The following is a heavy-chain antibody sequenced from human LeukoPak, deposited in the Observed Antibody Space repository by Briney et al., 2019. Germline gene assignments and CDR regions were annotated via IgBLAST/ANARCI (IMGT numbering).Heavy chain of an antibody. Sequence: SETLSLTCAVYGESFSGYFWSWIRQPPGKGLEWIGEINHSGSTNYNPSLKSRVTISVDTSKNQFSLKLSSVTAADTAVYYCARHPDIGSSTSWGQGTLVTVSS. CDR2: INHSGST. V-gene: IGHV4-34*01. D-gene: IGHD2-2*01. CDR1: GESFSGYF. CDR3: ARHPDIGSSTS. J-gene: IGHJ4*02.